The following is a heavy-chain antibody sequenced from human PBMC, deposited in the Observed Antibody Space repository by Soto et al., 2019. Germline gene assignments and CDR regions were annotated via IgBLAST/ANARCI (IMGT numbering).Heavy chain of an antibody. V-gene: IGHV4-31*03. D-gene: IGHD1-1*01. CDR2: IYYSGST. Sequence: SETLSLTCTVSGGSISSGGYYWSWIRQHPGKGLEWIGYIYYSGSTYYNPSLKSRVTISVDTSKNKFSLKLSSVTAADTAVYYCARDPWSGTGDYWGQGTLVTVSS. J-gene: IGHJ4*02. CDR1: GGSISSGGYY. CDR3: ARDPWSGTGDY.